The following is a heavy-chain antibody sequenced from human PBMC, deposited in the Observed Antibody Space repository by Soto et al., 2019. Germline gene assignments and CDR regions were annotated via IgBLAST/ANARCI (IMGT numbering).Heavy chain of an antibody. CDR2: ISYDGSNK. Sequence: GGSLRLSCAASGFTFSSYGMHWVRQAPGKGLEWVAVISYDGSNKYYADSVKGRFTISRDNSKNTLYLQMNSLRAEDTAVYYCAKEYCGGDCYSKGFDPWGQGT. V-gene: IGHV3-30*18. D-gene: IGHD2-21*02. CDR3: AKEYCGGDCYSKGFDP. J-gene: IGHJ5*02. CDR1: GFTFSSYG.